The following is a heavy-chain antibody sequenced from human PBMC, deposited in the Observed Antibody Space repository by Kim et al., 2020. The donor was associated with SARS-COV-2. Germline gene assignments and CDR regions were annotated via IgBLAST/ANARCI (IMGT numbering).Heavy chain of an antibody. CDR1: GFTFSSYA. J-gene: IGHJ6*02. V-gene: IGHV3-23*01. D-gene: IGHD5-18*01. CDR3: AKDYPSGYSYSRPTGMDV. CDR2: ISGSGGST. Sequence: GGSLRLSCAASGFTFSSYAMSWVRQAPGKGLEWVSAISGSGGSTYYADSVKGRFTISRDNSKNTLYLQMNSLRAEDTAVYYCAKDYPSGYSYSRPTGMDVWGQGTTVTVSS.